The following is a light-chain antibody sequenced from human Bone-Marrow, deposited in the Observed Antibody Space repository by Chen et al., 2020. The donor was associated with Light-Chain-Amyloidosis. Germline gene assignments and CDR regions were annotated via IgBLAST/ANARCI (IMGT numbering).Light chain of an antibody. CDR2: FGS. Sequence: DIVLTQSPLALPVTPGEPASISCRSSQSLLHSNGHTYLDWYLQKPGQSTQVLIDFGSERASGGPDRFSGSGSGTDVTLKSSRVEAEDVGVYYCMQALQTPLTFGGGTKVEIK. V-gene: IGKV2-28*01. CDR1: QSLLHSNGHTY. CDR3: MQALQTPLT. J-gene: IGKJ4*01.